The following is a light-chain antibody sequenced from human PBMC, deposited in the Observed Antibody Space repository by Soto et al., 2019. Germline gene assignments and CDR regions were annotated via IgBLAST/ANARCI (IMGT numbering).Light chain of an antibody. V-gene: IGLV2-14*01. CDR1: NTDVGGYDH. CDR3: ISYIPSTSTHWV. CDR2: EVY. Sequence: QSALTQPASVSGSPGQSITISCTGTNTDVGGYDHVSWYQHHPGKAPKMLIFEVYNRPSGISDRFSGSKSGDAASLTISGLQAEDEDDSYCISYIPSTSTHWVFGGGTKLTVL. J-gene: IGLJ3*02.